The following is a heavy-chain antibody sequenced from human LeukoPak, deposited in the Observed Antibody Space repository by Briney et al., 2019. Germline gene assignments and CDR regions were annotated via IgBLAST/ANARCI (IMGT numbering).Heavy chain of an antibody. CDR2: IYSDDSST. CDR3: ARRGYSYGDD. D-gene: IGHD5-18*01. CDR1: GYSFTNSW. Sequence: GESLKISCKVSGYSFTNSWIGWVRQMPGKALEWMGMIYSDDSSTRYSPSFQGQVTISVDKSISTAYLLWSSLKASDTAMYYCARRGYSYGDDWGHGTLVTVSS. V-gene: IGHV5-51*01. J-gene: IGHJ4*01.